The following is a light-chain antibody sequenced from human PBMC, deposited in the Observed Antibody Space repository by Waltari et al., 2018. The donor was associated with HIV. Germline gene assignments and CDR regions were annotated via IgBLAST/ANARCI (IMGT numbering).Light chain of an antibody. J-gene: IGLJ2*01. CDR3: AAWDDSLNAV. V-gene: IGLV1-44*01. CDR1: NSNIATNT. CDR2: SNS. Sequence: QSVLTQPPSASGTPGQRVTISCSGSNSNIATNTVNWYQQLPGTAPKLLIYSNSRRPSGVPDRFSGSNSGTSASLAISGLQSEDEADYYCAAWDDSLNAVFGGGTKLTVL.